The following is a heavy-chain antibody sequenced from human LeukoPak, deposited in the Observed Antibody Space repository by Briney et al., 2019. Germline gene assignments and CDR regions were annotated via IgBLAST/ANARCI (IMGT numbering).Heavy chain of an antibody. CDR1: GFTFSRHG. Sequence: GGSLRLSCAASGFTFSRHGMHWVRQAPGKGLEWVGRIKSKTDGGTADYAAPVKGRFTISRDDSKNTLYLQMNSLETEDTAVYYCRATGSSVVDCWGQGTLVTVSS. D-gene: IGHD1-26*01. V-gene: IGHV3-15*01. CDR3: RATGSSVVDC. J-gene: IGHJ4*02. CDR2: IKSKTDGGTA.